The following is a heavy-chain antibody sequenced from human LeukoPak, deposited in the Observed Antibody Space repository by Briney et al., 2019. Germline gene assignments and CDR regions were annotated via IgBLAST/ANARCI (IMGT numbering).Heavy chain of an antibody. D-gene: IGHD6-13*01. J-gene: IGHJ4*02. CDR1: GFTFSSYA. CDR2: ITDSGGRT. CDR3: AKADGIAAAGTPFDY. V-gene: IGHV3-23*01. Sequence: PGGSLRLSCAASGFTFSSYAMNWVRQAPGKGLEWVSAITDSGGRTYYADSVKGRFTISRDNSKNTLYLQMNSLRAEDTAVYYCAKADGIAAAGTPFDYWGQGTLVTVSS.